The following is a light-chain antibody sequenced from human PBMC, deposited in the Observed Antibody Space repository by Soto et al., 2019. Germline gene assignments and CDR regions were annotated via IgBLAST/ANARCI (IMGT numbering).Light chain of an antibody. CDR3: QPRSNWPPVIT. J-gene: IGKJ5*01. Sequence: DILLTQSPATLSLSPGERATLSCRASQSFSGYLAWYQQKPGQAPRLLIYDASKRATGIPARFSGRGSGTDFPLTISSLEPEDFAVYYCQPRSNWPPVITFGQGTRLEIK. CDR1: QSFSGY. CDR2: DAS. V-gene: IGKV3-11*01.